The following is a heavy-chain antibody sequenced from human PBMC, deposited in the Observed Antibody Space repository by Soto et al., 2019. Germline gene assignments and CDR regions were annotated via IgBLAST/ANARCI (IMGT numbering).Heavy chain of an antibody. D-gene: IGHD5-12*01. J-gene: IGHJ6*02. CDR2: ISTYNGDT. CDR3: AREGVAPYYYYGMDV. V-gene: IGHV1-18*01. CDR1: GYPFTHYG. Sequence: ASVKVSCKSSGYPFTHYGITWVRQAPGQGLEWIGWISTYNGDTNYAQTFQGRVTMTTDTSTSTVHMEVRSLRSDDTAVYYCAREGVAPYYYYGMDVWGQGTPVTVSS.